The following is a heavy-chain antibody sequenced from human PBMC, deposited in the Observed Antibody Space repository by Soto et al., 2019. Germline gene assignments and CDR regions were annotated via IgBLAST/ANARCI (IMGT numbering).Heavy chain of an antibody. CDR2: IYYSGST. J-gene: IGHJ5*02. CDR3: ARERPDGCKLDP. CDR1: GGSISSGDYY. Sequence: QVQLQESGPGLVKPSQTLSLTCTVSGGSISSGDYYWSWIRQPPGKGLEWIGYIYYSGSTYYNPSLKSRVTISVNPSKNQSSLDLRSVTGADTAVYYCARERPDGCKLDPWGQGTLVTVSS. V-gene: IGHV4-30-4*01. D-gene: IGHD6-19*01.